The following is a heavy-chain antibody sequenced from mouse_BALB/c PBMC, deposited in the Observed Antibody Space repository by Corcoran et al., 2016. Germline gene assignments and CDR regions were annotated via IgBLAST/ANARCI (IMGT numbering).Heavy chain of an antibody. J-gene: IGHJ3*01. CDR1: GYTFTNYG. CDR3: AIDPSWFAY. CDR2: INTYTGEP. Sequence: QIQLVQSGPELKKPGETVKIYCKASGYTFTNYGMNWVKQAPGKGLKWMGWINTYTGEPTYADDFKGRFAFSLETSASTAYLQINNLQNEDTATYFCAIDPSWFAYWGQGTLVTVSA. V-gene: IGHV9-3-1*01.